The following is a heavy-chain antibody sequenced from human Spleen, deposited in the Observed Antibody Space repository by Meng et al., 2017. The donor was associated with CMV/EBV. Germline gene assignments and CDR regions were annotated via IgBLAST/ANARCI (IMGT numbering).Heavy chain of an antibody. J-gene: IGHJ4*02. CDR3: TRDGGSYYGSGIIDY. CDR2: ISSSSSYI. CDR1: GFSFSSYS. Sequence: GESLKISCAASGFSFSSYSMNWVRQAPGKGLEWVSSISSSSSYIYYADSVKGRFTISRDDSKSIAYLQMNSLKTEDTAVYYCTRDGGSYYGSGIIDYWGQGTLVTVSS. V-gene: IGHV3-21*03. D-gene: IGHD3-10*01.